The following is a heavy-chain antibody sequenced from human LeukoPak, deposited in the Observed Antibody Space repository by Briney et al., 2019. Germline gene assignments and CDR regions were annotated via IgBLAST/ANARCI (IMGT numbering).Heavy chain of an antibody. V-gene: IGHV3-23*01. CDR3: ARSIPYGTTWYGRSDY. Sequence: GGSLRLSCAASGFTFSSSAMSWVRQAPGKGLEWVSAISNNGGYTYYADSVQGRFTISRDNSKSTLCLQMNSLRAEDTAIYYCARSIPYGTTWYGRSDYWGQGTLVTVSS. J-gene: IGHJ4*02. D-gene: IGHD6-13*01. CDR1: GFTFSSSA. CDR2: ISNNGGYT.